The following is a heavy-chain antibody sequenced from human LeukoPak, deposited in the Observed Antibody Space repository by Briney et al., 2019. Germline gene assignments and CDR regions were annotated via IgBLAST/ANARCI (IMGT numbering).Heavy chain of an antibody. CDR2: INPNSGGT. Sequence: GSVKVSCKASGYTFTGYYMHWVRQAPGQGLEWMGWINPNSGGTNYAQKFQGRVTMTRDTSISTAYMELSRLRSDDTAVYSCARGRFLEWFLDYWGQGTLVTASS. D-gene: IGHD3-3*01. V-gene: IGHV1-2*02. J-gene: IGHJ4*02. CDR1: GYTFTGYY. CDR3: ARGRFLEWFLDY.